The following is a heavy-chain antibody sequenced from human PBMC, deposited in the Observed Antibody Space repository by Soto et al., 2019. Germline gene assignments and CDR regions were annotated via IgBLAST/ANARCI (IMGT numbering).Heavy chain of an antibody. CDR3: ARILGHSTTWYLNALDV. J-gene: IGHJ6*02. V-gene: IGHV1-69*01. Sequence: QVLLVQSGAEVKKPGSSVKVSCKASGGTFSSYAIVWVRQAPGQGLEWMGGIIPIFGAANYAQKFQGRDTVTADESTSTAYMDLSSLRSEDTAVYYCARILGHSTTWYLNALDVWGQGTTVTVSS. CDR1: GGTFSSYA. CDR2: IIPIFGAA. D-gene: IGHD6-13*01.